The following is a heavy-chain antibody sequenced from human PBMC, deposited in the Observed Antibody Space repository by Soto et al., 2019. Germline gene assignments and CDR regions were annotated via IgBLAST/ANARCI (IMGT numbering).Heavy chain of an antibody. CDR2: IYWDDDK. D-gene: IGHD4-17*01. V-gene: IGHV2-5*02. CDR1: GFSLSTSAVG. J-gene: IGHJ5*02. CDR3: AHSPGDYVGDWFDP. Sequence: SGPTLVNPTQTLTLTCTFSGFSLSTSAVGVGWIRQPPGKALEWLGIIYWDDDKRYSPSLKDRLTITTDTSKDQVVLTMTNLDPLDTATYYCAHSPGDYVGDWFDPWGQGTLVTVSS.